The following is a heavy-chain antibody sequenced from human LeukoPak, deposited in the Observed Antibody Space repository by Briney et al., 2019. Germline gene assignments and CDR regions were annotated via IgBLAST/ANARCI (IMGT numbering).Heavy chain of an antibody. V-gene: IGHV4-59*12. J-gene: IGHJ3*02. CDR1: GGSINHYY. CDR2: SYYIEST. Sequence: PSGTLYLTCTVSGGSINHYYWSWIGQPPGKGLEWIGYSYYIESTNYNPSLKSRVTISVDTSRNRFSLKLSSVTAADTAVYYCAAGRGDDFWSGYYLSAFDIWGQGTMVTVSS. D-gene: IGHD3-3*01. CDR3: AAGRGDDFWSGYYLSAFDI.